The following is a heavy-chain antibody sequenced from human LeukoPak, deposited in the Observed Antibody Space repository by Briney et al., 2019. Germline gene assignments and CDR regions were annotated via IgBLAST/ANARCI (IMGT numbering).Heavy chain of an antibody. Sequence: SETLSLTCTVSGGSISSYYWSWIRQPPGKGLEWIGYIYYSGSTNYNPSLKSRVTISVDTSKNQFSLKLSSVTAADTAVYYCAGSGPGYDFWSGEENWYLALWGRGTLVTVSS. CDR3: AGSGPGYDFWSGEENWYLAL. V-gene: IGHV4-59*12. J-gene: IGHJ2*01. CDR2: IYYSGST. CDR1: GGSISSYY. D-gene: IGHD3-3*01.